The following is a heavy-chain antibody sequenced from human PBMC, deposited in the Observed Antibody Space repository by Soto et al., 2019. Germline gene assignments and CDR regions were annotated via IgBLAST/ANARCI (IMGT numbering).Heavy chain of an antibody. CDR2: INPNSGGT. CDR1: GYTFTGYY. CDR3: ARRYYSGSGSYYGLDV. Sequence: VKVSCKASGYTFTGYYMHWVRQAPGQGLEWMGWINPNSGGTNYAQKFQGRVTMTRDTSISTAYMELSRLRSDDTAVYYCARRYYSGSGSYYGLDVWGQGTTVTVSS. D-gene: IGHD3-10*01. J-gene: IGHJ6*02. V-gene: IGHV1-2*02.